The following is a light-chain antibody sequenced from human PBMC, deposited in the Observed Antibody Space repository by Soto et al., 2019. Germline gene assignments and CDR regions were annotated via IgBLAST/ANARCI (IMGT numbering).Light chain of an antibody. J-gene: IGKJ1*01. CDR2: DAS. CDR3: QQGYIAPWS. CDR1: QPIGTY. V-gene: IGKV1-39*01. Sequence: DIPMTQSPSSLSASIGDRVTITCRASQPIGTYLNWYQQTPGKAPKFLIYDASTLQSGVPSRFSGSGSGTYFTLTISSLQPEDFATYFCQQGYIAPWSFGQGTKV.